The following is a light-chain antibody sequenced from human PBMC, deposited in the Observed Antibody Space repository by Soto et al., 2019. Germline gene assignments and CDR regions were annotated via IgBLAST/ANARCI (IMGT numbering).Light chain of an antibody. J-gene: IGKJ1*01. CDR2: GVS. CDR3: QQYYTWLT. Sequence: EIVLTQSPGTLSLSPGERATLSCRASQSVSNNYLAWYQQKPGQAPRLLIYGVSTRATGVPVRFSGSGSGTEFTLTVNSLQSEDFAVDYCQQYYTWLTFGQGNKGDIK. CDR1: QSVSNN. V-gene: IGKV3-15*01.